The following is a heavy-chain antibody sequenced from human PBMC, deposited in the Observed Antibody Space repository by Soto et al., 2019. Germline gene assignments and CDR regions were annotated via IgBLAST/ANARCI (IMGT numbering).Heavy chain of an antibody. V-gene: IGHV3-30-3*01. D-gene: IGHD6-19*01. J-gene: IGHJ4*02. Sequence: QVQLVESGGGVVQPGRSLRLSCAASGFTFSSYALHWVRQAPGKGLEWVAVISYDGSIKYYADSVKGRFTISRDNSKNTLYLQMNSLRAEDTAVYYCARGWAVAGDYFDYWGQGTLVTVSS. CDR2: ISYDGSIK. CDR3: ARGWAVAGDYFDY. CDR1: GFTFSSYA.